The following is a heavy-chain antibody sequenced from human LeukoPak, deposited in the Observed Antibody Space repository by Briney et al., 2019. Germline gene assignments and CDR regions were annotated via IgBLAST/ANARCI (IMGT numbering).Heavy chain of an antibody. CDR3: ARADKSIAAAGTGDY. CDR2: IKQDGSEK. D-gene: IGHD6-13*01. CDR1: GFTFSSYW. V-gene: IGHV3-7*01. Sequence: GGSLRLSCAASGFTFSSYWMSWVRQAPGKGLEWVANIKQDGSEKYYVDSVKGRFTISRDNAKNSLYLQMNSLRAEDTAVYYCARADKSIAAAGTGDYWGQGTLVTVSS. J-gene: IGHJ4*02.